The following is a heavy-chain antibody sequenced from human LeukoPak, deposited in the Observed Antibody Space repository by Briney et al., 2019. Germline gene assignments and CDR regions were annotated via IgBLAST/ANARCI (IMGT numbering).Heavy chain of an antibody. Sequence: GESLQISCKASGYSFTSYWIGWVRQMPGKGLEWMGIIYPGDSGTRYSPSFQGQVTISADKSINTAYLQWSSLKASDTAMYFCATSESQTKFDYWGQGTQVIVSS. V-gene: IGHV5-51*01. CDR1: GYSFTSYW. J-gene: IGHJ4*02. CDR3: ATSESQTKFDY. CDR2: IYPGDSGT. D-gene: IGHD1/OR15-1a*01.